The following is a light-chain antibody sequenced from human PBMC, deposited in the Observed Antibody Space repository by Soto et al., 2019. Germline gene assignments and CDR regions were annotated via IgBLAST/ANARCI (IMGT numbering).Light chain of an antibody. CDR3: QQYDNWPPLT. Sequence: EIVLTQSPGTLSLSPGERATLSCRASQSVSSSYLAWYQQKPGQAPRLLIYGASSRAAGVPPRFSGSGSGTEFTLTISSLQSEDSAVYYCQQYDNWPPLTFGQGTKVDIK. J-gene: IGKJ1*01. CDR2: GAS. V-gene: IGKV3-20*01. CDR1: QSVSSSY.